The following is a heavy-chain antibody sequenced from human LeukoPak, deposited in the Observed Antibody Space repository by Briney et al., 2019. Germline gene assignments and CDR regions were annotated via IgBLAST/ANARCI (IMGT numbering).Heavy chain of an antibody. CDR2: IWYDGGNK. V-gene: IGHV3-33*03. Sequence: GGSLRLSCAASGFTFSSYGMHWVRQAPGKGLEWVALIWYDGGNKYYADSVKGRFTISRDNAKNSLYLQMNSLRAEDTAVYYCARSGGYYDFWSGYSQMPMDVWGQGTTVTVSS. CDR3: ARSGGYYDFWSGYSQMPMDV. CDR1: GFTFSSYG. J-gene: IGHJ6*02. D-gene: IGHD3-3*01.